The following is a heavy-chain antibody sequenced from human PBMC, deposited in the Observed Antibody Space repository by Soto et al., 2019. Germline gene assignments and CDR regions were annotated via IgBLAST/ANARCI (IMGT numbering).Heavy chain of an antibody. J-gene: IGHJ3*01. CDR2: LYDVDGS. Sequence: DVQLVESGGGLIQPGESLRLSCAAFGLTISGKKYVAWVRQAPGKGLEWVSALYDVDGSFYADSVKGRVTTSSDSSKTTVYLQMNDLRPDDTAVYYCATWHERAHAYDVWGQGTTVTVSS. CDR3: ATWHERAHAYDV. CDR1: GLTISGKKY. D-gene: IGHD1-1*01. V-gene: IGHV3-53*01.